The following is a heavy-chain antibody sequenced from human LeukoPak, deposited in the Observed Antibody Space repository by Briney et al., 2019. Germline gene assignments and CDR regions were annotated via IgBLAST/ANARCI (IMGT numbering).Heavy chain of an antibody. V-gene: IGHV1-2*02. Sequence: ASVKVSCKASGYTFTGYYMHCVRQAPGQGLEWMGWINPNSGGTNYAQKFQGRVTMTRDTSISTAYMELSRLRSDDTAVYYCARGDVDYYDSSGYYFLFDYWGQGTLVTVSS. CDR2: INPNSGGT. CDR1: GYTFTGYY. J-gene: IGHJ4*02. D-gene: IGHD3-22*01. CDR3: ARGDVDYYDSSGYYFLFDY.